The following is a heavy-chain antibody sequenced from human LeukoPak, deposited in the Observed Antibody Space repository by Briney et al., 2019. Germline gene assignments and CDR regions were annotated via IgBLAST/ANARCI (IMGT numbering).Heavy chain of an antibody. D-gene: IGHD3-10*01. CDR3: ARGTYYYGSGSPI. Sequence: GGSLRLSCAASGFTFSRYWIHWVRQAPGKGLVWVSRINEDGSTTSYADSVKGRFTISRDNVKNTLYLQMNSLRAEDTAVYYCARGTYYYGSGSPIWGQGTLVTVSS. V-gene: IGHV3-74*01. CDR1: GFTFSRYW. CDR2: INEDGSTT. J-gene: IGHJ4*02.